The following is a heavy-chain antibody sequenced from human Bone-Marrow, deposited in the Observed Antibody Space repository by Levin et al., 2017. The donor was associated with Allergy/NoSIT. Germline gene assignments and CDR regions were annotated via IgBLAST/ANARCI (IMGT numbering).Heavy chain of an antibody. CDR3: AKGYSSSWYWEYFDY. CDR2: ISYDGSNK. D-gene: IGHD6-13*01. V-gene: IGHV3-30*18. Sequence: GGSLRLSCAASGFTFSSYGMHWVRQAPGKGLEWVAVISYDGSNKYYADSVKGRFTISRDNSKNTLYLQMNSLRAEDTAVYYCAKGYSSSWYWEYFDYWGQGTLVTVSS. CDR1: GFTFSSYG. J-gene: IGHJ4*02.